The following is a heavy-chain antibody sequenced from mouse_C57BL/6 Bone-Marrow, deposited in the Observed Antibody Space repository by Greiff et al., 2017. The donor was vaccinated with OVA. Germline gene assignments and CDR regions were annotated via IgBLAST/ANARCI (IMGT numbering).Heavy chain of an antibody. D-gene: IGHD1-1*01. CDR1: GFTFSDAG. V-gene: IGHV6-6*01. J-gene: IGHJ3*01. CDR3: TRRNYGRVAWFAY. CDR2: IRNKANNHAT. Sequence: EVKVEESGGGLVQPGGSMKLSCAASGFTFSDAGMDWVRQSPEKGLEWVAEIRNKANNHATYYAESVKGRFTISRDDSKSSVYLQMNSLRAEDTGIYYCTRRNYGRVAWFAYWGQGTLVTVSA.